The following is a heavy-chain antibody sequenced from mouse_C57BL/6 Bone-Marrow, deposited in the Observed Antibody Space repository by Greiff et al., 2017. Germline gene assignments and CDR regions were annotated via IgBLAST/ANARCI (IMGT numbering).Heavy chain of an antibody. CDR3: ARGAD. J-gene: IGHJ3*01. CDR1: GYAFSSYW. V-gene: IGHV1-80*01. Sequence: QVPLQQSGAELVKPGASVKLSCKASGYAFSSYWMNWVKQRPGKGLEWIGQIFPGDGDTNYNGKFKGKATMTADKSSSAAYVQHSRLTSEDSAVYICARGADWGQGTLVTVSA. CDR2: IFPGDGDT.